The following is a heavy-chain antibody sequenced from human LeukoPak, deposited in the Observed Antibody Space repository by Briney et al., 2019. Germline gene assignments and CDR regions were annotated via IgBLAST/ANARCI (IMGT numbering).Heavy chain of an antibody. CDR2: IYYSGST. CDR3: ARNSFATIFGVVIPPHFDY. D-gene: IGHD3-3*01. V-gene: IGHV4-59*08. CDR1: GGSISSYY. J-gene: IGHJ4*02. Sequence: SETLSLTCTVSGGSISSYYWSWIRQPPGKGLEWIGYIYYSGSTNYNPSLKSRVTISVDTSENQFSLKLSSVTAADTAVYYCARNSFATIFGVVIPPHFDYWGQGTLVTVSS.